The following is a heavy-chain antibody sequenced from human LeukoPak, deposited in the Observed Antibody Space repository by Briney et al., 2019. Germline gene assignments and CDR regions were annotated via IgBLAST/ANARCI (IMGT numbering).Heavy chain of an antibody. Sequence: PGGSLRLSCAASGFTFITHGMSLVRQAPGKGLEWVSGISGSGGSTYYADSVKGRFTISRDNSKNTLYLQMNGLRADDTAVYYCAKDHWSGAPLYYFDYWGQGTLVTVSS. CDR2: ISGSGGST. J-gene: IGHJ4*02. V-gene: IGHV3-23*01. CDR3: AKDHWSGAPLYYFDY. D-gene: IGHD3-3*01. CDR1: GFTFITHG.